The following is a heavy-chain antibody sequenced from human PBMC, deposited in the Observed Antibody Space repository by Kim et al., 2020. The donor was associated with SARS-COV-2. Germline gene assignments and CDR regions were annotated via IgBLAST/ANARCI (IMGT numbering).Heavy chain of an antibody. J-gene: IGHJ4*02. Sequence: QKFQGRVTITADKSTSTAYMELSSLRSEDTAVYYCARNAVAPVEDYGDYWGQGTLVTVSS. CDR3: ARNAVAPVEDYGDY. V-gene: IGHV1-69*02. D-gene: IGHD4-17*01.